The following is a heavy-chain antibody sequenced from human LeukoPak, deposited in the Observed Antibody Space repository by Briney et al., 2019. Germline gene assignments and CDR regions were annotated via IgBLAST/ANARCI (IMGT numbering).Heavy chain of an antibody. V-gene: IGHV4-59*01. J-gene: IGHJ6*02. CDR1: GGSISSYY. CDR3: ARDRIVVVPAANYYYYYYGMDV. CDR2: IYYSGST. D-gene: IGHD2-2*01. Sequence: SETLSLTCTVSGGSISSYYWSWIRQPPGKGLGWIGYIYYSGSTNYNPSLKSRVTISVDTSKNQFSLKLSSVTAADTAVYYCARDRIVVVPAANYYYYYYGMDVWGQGTTVTVSS.